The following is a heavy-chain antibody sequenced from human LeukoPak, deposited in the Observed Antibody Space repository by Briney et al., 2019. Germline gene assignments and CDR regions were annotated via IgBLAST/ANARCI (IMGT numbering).Heavy chain of an antibody. CDR2: IRQSDGRT. Sequence: PGGSLRLSCAASGFTFQTYTLYWVRQAPGKGLEWVSGIRQSDGRTYYADAVTGRFTISTDNSKNTLYLQMNSLRAEDTAVYYCAKDVMITFGPVMAPPFDYWGQGTLVTVSS. D-gene: IGHD3-16*01. V-gene: IGHV3-23*01. CDR3: AKDVMITFGPVMAPPFDY. J-gene: IGHJ4*02. CDR1: GFTFQTYT.